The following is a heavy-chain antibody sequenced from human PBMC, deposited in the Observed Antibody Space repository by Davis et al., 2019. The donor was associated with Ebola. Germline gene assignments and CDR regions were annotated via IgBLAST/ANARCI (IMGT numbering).Heavy chain of an antibody. CDR3: ASTGSSAYYSAFDY. CDR1: EYKFANYW. Sequence: GESLKISCKASEYKFANYWIAWVRQKPGKGLEWMGIIYLNDSDTKYSPSFEGQVTISADKSISTAYLQWSSLKASDTAMYYCASTGSSAYYSAFDYWGQGTLVTVSS. J-gene: IGHJ4*02. CDR2: IYLNDSDT. D-gene: IGHD3-22*01. V-gene: IGHV5-51*01.